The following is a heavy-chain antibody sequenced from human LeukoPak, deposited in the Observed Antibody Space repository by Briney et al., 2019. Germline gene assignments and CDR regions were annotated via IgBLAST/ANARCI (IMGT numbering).Heavy chain of an antibody. Sequence: GGSLRLSCAASGLTFSSYAMHWVRQAPGKGLEWVAVISYDGSNKYYADSVKGRFTISRDNSKNTLYLQMNSLRAEDTAVYYCAKGRRYSSSWYYFDYWGQGTLVTVSS. CDR1: GLTFSSYA. CDR2: ISYDGSNK. J-gene: IGHJ4*02. CDR3: AKGRRYSSSWYYFDY. D-gene: IGHD6-13*01. V-gene: IGHV3-30*04.